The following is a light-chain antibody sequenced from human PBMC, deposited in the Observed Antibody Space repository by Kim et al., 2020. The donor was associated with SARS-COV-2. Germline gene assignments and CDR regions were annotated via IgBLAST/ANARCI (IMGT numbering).Light chain of an antibody. J-gene: IGLJ2*01. V-gene: IGLV1-44*01. CDR2: TTD. CDR3: AAWDDSLNGVV. Sequence: QSVLTQPPSASGTPGQTVTVSCSGSTSNIGSNTVNWYHHLPGTAPRLLIYTTDQRPSGVPDRFSGSKSGSSASLAINGLQSEDEADYYCAAWDDSLNGVVFGGGTKVTVL. CDR1: TSNIGSNT.